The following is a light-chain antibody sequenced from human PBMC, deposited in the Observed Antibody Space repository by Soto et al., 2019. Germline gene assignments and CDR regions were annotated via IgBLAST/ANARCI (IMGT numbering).Light chain of an antibody. V-gene: IGLV1-40*01. CDR1: SSNIGAGYD. J-gene: IGLJ1*01. CDR3: QSYDSSLSFYV. Sequence: QPVLTQPPSVSGAPGQRVTISCTGSSSNIGAGYDVHWYQQLPGTAPKLLIYGNSNRPSGVPDRFSGSKSGTSASLAITGLQAEDEADYYCQSYDSSLSFYVFGTGNKLTVL. CDR2: GNS.